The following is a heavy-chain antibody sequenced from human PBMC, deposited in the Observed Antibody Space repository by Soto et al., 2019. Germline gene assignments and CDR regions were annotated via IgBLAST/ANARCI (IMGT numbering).Heavy chain of an antibody. V-gene: IGHV5-10-1*01. D-gene: IGHD3-16*02. CDR1: GYSFTSYW. CDR2: IDPSDSYT. CDR3: ARGQHPYGYVWGSYRPRGYYYGMDV. Sequence: PGESLKISCKGSGYSFTSYWISWVRQMPGKGLEWMGRIDPSDSYTNYSPSFQGHVTISADKSISTAYLQWSSLKASDTAMYYCARGQHPYGYVWGSYRPRGYYYGMDVWGQGTTVTVSS. J-gene: IGHJ6*02.